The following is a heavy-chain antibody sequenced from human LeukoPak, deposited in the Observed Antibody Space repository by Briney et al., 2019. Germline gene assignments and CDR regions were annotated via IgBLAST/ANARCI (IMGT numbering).Heavy chain of an antibody. Sequence: SGGSLRLSCAASGFTFRNYAMSWVRQAPGKGLEWVSTISVGGDRTLYADSVKGRFTISRDTSKNTLFLQMNSLRGEDTAVYYCAKDSGSYRKYYFDYWGQGTLVTVSS. D-gene: IGHD1-26*01. V-gene: IGHV3-23*01. CDR1: GFTFRNYA. CDR2: ISVGGDRT. CDR3: AKDSGSYRKYYFDY. J-gene: IGHJ4*02.